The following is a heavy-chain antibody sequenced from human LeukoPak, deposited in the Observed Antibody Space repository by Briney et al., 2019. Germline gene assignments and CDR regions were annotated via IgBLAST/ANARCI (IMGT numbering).Heavy chain of an antibody. CDR2: IYPGDSDP. CDR1: GYSFTSYW. CDR3: ARRRSYYFDY. V-gene: IGHV5-51*01. D-gene: IGHD1-26*01. Sequence: GESLKISWKGSGYSFTSYWIGWVRQMPGKGLEWMGIIYPGDSDPRYSPSFQGQVTISANKSTSTAYLQWSSLKASDTAMYYCARRRSYYFDYWGQGTLVTVSS. J-gene: IGHJ4*02.